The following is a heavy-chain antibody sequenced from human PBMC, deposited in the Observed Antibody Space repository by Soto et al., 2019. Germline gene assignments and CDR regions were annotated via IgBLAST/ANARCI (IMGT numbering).Heavy chain of an antibody. J-gene: IGHJ5*02. V-gene: IGHV1-69*01. CDR1: GGTFSSYA. Sequence: QVQLVQSGAEVKKPGSSVKVSCKASGGTFSSYAISWVRQAPGQGLEWMGGIIPIFGTANYAQKFQGRVTITADESTSTAYMELSSLRSEDTAVYYCARGLRVCGGDCYSGWFDPWGQGTLVTVSS. CDR2: IIPIFGTA. D-gene: IGHD2-21*02. CDR3: ARGLRVCGGDCYSGWFDP.